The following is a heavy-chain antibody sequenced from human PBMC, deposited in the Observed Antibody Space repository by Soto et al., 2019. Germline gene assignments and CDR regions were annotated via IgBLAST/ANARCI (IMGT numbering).Heavy chain of an antibody. CDR2: INHSGST. Sequence: SETLSLNCAVYGGSFSGYYWSWIRQPPGKGLEWIGEINHSGSTNYNPSLKSRVTISVDTSKNQFSLKLSSVTAADTAVYYCASEQWLVRGYFDYWGQGTLVTVSS. D-gene: IGHD6-19*01. V-gene: IGHV4-34*01. CDR3: ASEQWLVRGYFDY. CDR1: GGSFSGYY. J-gene: IGHJ4*02.